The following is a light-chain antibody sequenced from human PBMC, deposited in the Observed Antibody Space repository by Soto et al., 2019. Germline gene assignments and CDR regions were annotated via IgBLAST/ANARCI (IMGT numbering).Light chain of an antibody. CDR3: SSYTSSNTVI. CDR2: DVS. V-gene: IGLV2-14*01. Sequence: QSALTQPASVSESPGQSTTISCTGTSSDVGGYNYVSWYQQHPGKAPKLMIYDVSNRPSGISNRFSGSKSGNTASLTISGLQAEDEADYYCSSYTSSNTVIFGGGTKLTVL. J-gene: IGLJ2*01. CDR1: SSDVGGYNY.